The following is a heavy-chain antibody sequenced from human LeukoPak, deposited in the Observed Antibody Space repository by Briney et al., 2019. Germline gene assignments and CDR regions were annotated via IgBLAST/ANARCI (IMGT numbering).Heavy chain of an antibody. J-gene: IGHJ6*02. CDR1: GFTFSEPY. V-gene: IGHV3-72*01. D-gene: IGHD5/OR15-5a*01. Sequence: GGPLRLSCAASGFTFSEPYMDWFGQAPGKGLKWFGRTRNKAKRHTTEYAASVKGRFSISRDDSTNSLYLQMNSLKNEDTAVYYCARGPNSVYDYHYGMDVWGQGTTVTVSS. CDR2: TRNKAKRHTT. CDR3: ARGPNSVYDYHYGMDV.